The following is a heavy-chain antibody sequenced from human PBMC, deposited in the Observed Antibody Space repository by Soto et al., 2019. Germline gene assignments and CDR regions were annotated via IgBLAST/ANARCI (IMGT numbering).Heavy chain of an antibody. CDR3: ASIPETSGSGMT. V-gene: IGHV1-69*12. D-gene: IGHD3-10*01. Sequence: VQVVQSGAEVKKPGSSVKVSCKSSGDSLSRHAINWVRQAPGQGLEWVGGIIPIFGAANYSPKFQGRVTISADESTRTASMDLSGLRSEDTAVYFCASIPETSGSGMTWGQGTLVIVSS. CDR1: GDSLSRHA. J-gene: IGHJ4*02. CDR2: IIPIFGAA.